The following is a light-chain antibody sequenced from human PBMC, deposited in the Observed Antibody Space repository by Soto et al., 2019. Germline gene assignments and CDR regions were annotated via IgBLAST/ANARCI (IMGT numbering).Light chain of an antibody. CDR3: SSYTSRSTVI. Sequence: QSALTQPASVSGSPGQSITISCTGTSSDVGGYNYVSWYQQYPGKAPKLMIFEVSNRPPGVSNRFSGSKSGNTASLTISGLQAEDEADYFCSSYTSRSTVIFGGGTKLTVL. CDR1: SSDVGGYNY. V-gene: IGLV2-14*03. CDR2: EVS. J-gene: IGLJ2*01.